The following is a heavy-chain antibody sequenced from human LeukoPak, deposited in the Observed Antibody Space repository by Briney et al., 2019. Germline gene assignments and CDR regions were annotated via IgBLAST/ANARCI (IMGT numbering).Heavy chain of an antibody. V-gene: IGHV4-34*01. CDR2: INHSGST. Sequence: PEILSLTCAVYGGSFSGHYWTWIRQPPGKGLEWIGEINHSGSTDYNPSLKSRVTISVDTSKNQFSLKLSSVTAADTAVYYCASGYGTVTATSRYYYYMDVWGKGTTVTVPS. J-gene: IGHJ6*03. CDR1: GGSFSGHY. D-gene: IGHD4-11*01. CDR3: ASGYGTVTATSRYYYYMDV.